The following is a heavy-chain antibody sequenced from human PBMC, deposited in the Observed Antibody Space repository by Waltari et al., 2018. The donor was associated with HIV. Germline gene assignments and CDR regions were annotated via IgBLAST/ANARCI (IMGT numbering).Heavy chain of an antibody. V-gene: IGHV3-15*07. D-gene: IGHD5-12*01. CDR3: TTRRGPSRAFDI. CDR2: SKRKAEDETT. CDR1: GFNFTNAW. J-gene: IGHJ3*02. Sequence: EVQLVESGGGLVKPGGSLRLSCAASGFNFTNAWMNWVRPAPGTGVEWVGRSKRKAEDETTEYAAPVKGRLTISRDDSKNTLYLQMKSVKSEDTGVYYCTTRRGPSRAFDIWGQGTMVTVSS.